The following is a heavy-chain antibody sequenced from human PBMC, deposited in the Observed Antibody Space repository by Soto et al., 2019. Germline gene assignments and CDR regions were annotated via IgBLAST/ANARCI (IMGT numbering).Heavy chain of an antibody. CDR3: VKGMEAAAALALLDY. Sequence: GGSLRLSCSASGFTFSSYAMHWVRQAPGKGLEYVSAISSNGGSTYYADSVKGRFTISRDNSKNTLYLQMSSLRAEDTAVYYCVKGMEAAAALALLDYWGQGTLVTVPQ. V-gene: IGHV3-64D*06. J-gene: IGHJ4*02. CDR1: GFTFSSYA. D-gene: IGHD6-13*01. CDR2: ISSNGGST.